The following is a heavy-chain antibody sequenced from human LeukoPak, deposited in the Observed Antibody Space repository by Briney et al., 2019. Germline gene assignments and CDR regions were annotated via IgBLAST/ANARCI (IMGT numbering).Heavy chain of an antibody. Sequence: SETLSLTCTVSGDSISSVGYYWSWIRQPGGKGLEWVGRIYPRGSTDYNPSLKSRVTISVDTSKTQFSLKLSSVTAADTAVYYCARDLAYCNNPRCFQPSNTWGQGTLVTVSS. CDR3: ARDLAYCNNPRCFQPSNT. CDR1: GDSISSVGYY. D-gene: IGHD2-21*01. V-gene: IGHV4-61*02. J-gene: IGHJ5*02. CDR2: IYPRGST.